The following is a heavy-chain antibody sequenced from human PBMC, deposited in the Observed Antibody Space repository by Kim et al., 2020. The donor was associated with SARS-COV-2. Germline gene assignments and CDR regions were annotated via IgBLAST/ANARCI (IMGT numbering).Heavy chain of an antibody. CDR3: AKSEDIIVASPANFYYHGMDV. D-gene: IGHD2-2*01. CDR2: ITGRGGLT. J-gene: IGHJ6*02. V-gene: IGHV3-23*01. Sequence: GGSLRLSCAGSGFTLSTYAMTWVRQAPGKGLEWVSVITGRGGLTYYADSVKGRFIISRDNFKNTFYLQMNSLRADDTAVYSCAKSEDIIVASPANFYYHGMDVWGRGPAVTVSS. CDR1: GFTLSTYA.